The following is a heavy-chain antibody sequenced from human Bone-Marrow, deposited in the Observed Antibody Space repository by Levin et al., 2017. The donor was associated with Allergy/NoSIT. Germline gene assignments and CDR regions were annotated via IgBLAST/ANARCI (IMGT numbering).Heavy chain of an antibody. Sequence: SQTLSLTCAVSGGSIRSGGYSWSWIRQPPGKGLEWIGYIYHSGSTYYNPSLKSRVTISVDRSKNQFSLKLSSVTAADTAVYYCARDHRGYSGYETYWYFDLWGRGTLVTVSS. CDR1: GGSIRSGGYS. D-gene: IGHD5-12*01. J-gene: IGHJ2*01. CDR3: ARDHRGYSGYETYWYFDL. CDR2: IYHSGST. V-gene: IGHV4-30-2*01.